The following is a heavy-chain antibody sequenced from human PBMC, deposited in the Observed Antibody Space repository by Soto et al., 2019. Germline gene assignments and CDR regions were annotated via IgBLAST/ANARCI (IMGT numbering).Heavy chain of an antibody. CDR2: INPNSGGT. Sequence: QVQLVQSGAEVKKPGASVKVSCKASGYTFTGYYMHWVRQAPGQGLEWMGWINPNSGGTNSAQKFQGRVTMTRDTSISTAYMALSRLRSDDTAVYYCARGEGVMAAAVDYWGQGTLVTVSS. CDR1: GYTFTGYY. V-gene: IGHV1-2*02. CDR3: ARGEGVMAAAVDY. D-gene: IGHD6-13*01. J-gene: IGHJ4*02.